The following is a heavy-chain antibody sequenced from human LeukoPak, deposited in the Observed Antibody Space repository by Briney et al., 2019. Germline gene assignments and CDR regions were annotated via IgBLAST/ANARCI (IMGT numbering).Heavy chain of an antibody. CDR1: GGSFSGYY. J-gene: IGHJ4*02. Sequence: SETLSLTCAVYGGSFSGYYWSWIRQPPGKGLEWIGEINHSGSTNYNPSLKSRVTISVDTSKNQFSLKLSSVTAADTAVYYCARLVVEYSYGIDYWGQGTLVTVSS. V-gene: IGHV4-34*01. D-gene: IGHD5-18*01. CDR2: INHSGST. CDR3: ARLVVEYSYGIDY.